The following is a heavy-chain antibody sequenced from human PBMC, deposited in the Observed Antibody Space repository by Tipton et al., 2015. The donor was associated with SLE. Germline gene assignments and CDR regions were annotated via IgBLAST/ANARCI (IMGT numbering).Heavy chain of an antibody. V-gene: IGHV3-74*01. Sequence: GSLRLSCVVSGVHFGSYWMHWVRHAPGKGLVWVSRSHEAGGITSYSDSVKGRFTISIDNARNTQYLKMNSLRAEDSDLYFCARAVAPGSSRISDYWGQGTLVIVSS. CDR3: ARAVAPGSSRISDY. D-gene: IGHD6-13*01. J-gene: IGHJ4*02. CDR2: SHEAGGIT. CDR1: GVHFGSYW.